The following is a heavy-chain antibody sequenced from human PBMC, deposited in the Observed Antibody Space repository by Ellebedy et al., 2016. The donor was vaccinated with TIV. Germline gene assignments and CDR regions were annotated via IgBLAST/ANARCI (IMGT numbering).Heavy chain of an antibody. J-gene: IGHJ4*02. Sequence: GESLKISCAASGFRFSDYFMNWIRQAPGKGLEWLSYISISSGHRGYADSVEGRFTISRDNSKNSLYLQMNSLRADDTALYYCASAARGSGAYESLWGQGTLVTVSS. CDR3: ASAARGSGAYESL. CDR1: GFRFSDYF. V-gene: IGHV3-11*06. CDR2: ISISSGHR. D-gene: IGHD5-12*01.